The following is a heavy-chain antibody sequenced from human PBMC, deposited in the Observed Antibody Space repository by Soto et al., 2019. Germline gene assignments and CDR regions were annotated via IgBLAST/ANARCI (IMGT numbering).Heavy chain of an antibody. CDR3: ARDRARVVVAATDAFDI. Sequence: ASVKVSCKASGGTFSSYAISWVRQAPGQGLEWMGGIIPIFGTANYAQKFQGRVTITADESTSTAYMELSSLRSEDTAVYYCARDRARVVVAATDAFDIWGQGTMVTVSS. CDR2: IIPIFGTA. V-gene: IGHV1-69*13. J-gene: IGHJ3*02. D-gene: IGHD2-15*01. CDR1: GGTFSSYA.